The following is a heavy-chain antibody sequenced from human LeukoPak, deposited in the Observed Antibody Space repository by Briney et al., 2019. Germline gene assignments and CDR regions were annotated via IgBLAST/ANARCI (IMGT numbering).Heavy chain of an antibody. CDR2: IYPDSGGT. D-gene: IGHD3-10*01. V-gene: IGHV1-2*02. J-gene: IGHJ4*02. CDR3: ARGRSDYYLDS. CDR1: GYTFTDYY. Sequence: ASVKVSCKASGYTFTDYYMHWVRQAPGHGLEWMGWIYPDSGGTNYAQKFQGRVTMTRDTSISTAYKGLSRLTSDDTAVYYCARGRSDYYLDSWGQGTLVTVSS.